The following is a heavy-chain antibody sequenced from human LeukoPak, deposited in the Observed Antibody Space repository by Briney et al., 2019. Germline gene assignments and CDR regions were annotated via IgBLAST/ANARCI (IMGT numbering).Heavy chain of an antibody. J-gene: IGHJ4*02. CDR2: ISAYNGNT. Sequence: ASVKVSCMASGYTFTSYGISWVRQAPGQGLEWMGWISAYNGNTNYAQKLQGRVTMTTDTSTSTAYMELRSLRSDDTAVYYCARARSSWYYFDYWGQGTLVTVSS. V-gene: IGHV1-18*01. D-gene: IGHD6-13*01. CDR3: ARARSSWYYFDY. CDR1: GYTFTSYG.